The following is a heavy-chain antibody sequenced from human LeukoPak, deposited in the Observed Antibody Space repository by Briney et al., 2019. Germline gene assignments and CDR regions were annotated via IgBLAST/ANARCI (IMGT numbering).Heavy chain of an antibody. V-gene: IGHV1-2*02. CDR1: GYTFTGYY. J-gene: IGHJ3*02. Sequence: GASVKVSCKASGYTFTGYYMHWVRQAPGQGLEWMGWINPNSGGTNYAQKFQGRVTMTRDTSISTAYMELSRLRSDDTAVYYCAREKYYYDSSDMDAFDIWGQGTMVAASS. CDR2: INPNSGGT. D-gene: IGHD3-22*01. CDR3: AREKYYYDSSDMDAFDI.